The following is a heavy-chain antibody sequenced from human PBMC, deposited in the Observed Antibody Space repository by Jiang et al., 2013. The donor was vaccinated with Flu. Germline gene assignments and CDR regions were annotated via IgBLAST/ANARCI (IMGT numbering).Heavy chain of an antibody. CDR1: GGSVSSSNYY. J-gene: IGHJ6*02. D-gene: IGHD2-21*02. V-gene: IGHV4-39*02. CDR2: VYYAGST. Sequence: PGLVKPSETLSLTCTVSGGSVSSSNYYWAWIRQPPGKGLEWIGSVYYAGSTYYNPSLIGRVTISVDTSRNRFSLRLGSVTAADTAMYYCARRTKVTYGYYSYYGMDVWGHGTTVTVSS. CDR3: ARRTKVTYGYYSYYGMDV.